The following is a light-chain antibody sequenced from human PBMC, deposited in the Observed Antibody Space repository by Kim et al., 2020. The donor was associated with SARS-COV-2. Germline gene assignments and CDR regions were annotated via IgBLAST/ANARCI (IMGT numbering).Light chain of an antibody. V-gene: IGLV3-21*04. Sequence: APRKTTTRTFGGDDIGTKSVSWYHRKPGQAPVLVIDYATDRRSGIPERFSASNSGNTATLTVSRVEAGDEADYYCQVWDSGSDQWVFGGGTQLTVL. CDR3: QVWDSGSDQWV. CDR2: YAT. J-gene: IGLJ3*02. CDR1: DIGTKS.